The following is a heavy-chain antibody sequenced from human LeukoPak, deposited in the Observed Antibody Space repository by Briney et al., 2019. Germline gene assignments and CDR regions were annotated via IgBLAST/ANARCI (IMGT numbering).Heavy chain of an antibody. CDR3: AKFFEDAALIHDW. Sequence: PAGGSLRLSCAASGFTFSSHAMGWVRQAPGKGLEWVSSITGSGGSTYYADSVKGRFTISRDNSKNTLFLQMNSLRADDTAVYYCAKFFEDAALIHDWWGQGSLVTVSS. CDR1: GFTFSSHA. D-gene: IGHD5-18*01. J-gene: IGHJ4*02. V-gene: IGHV3-23*01. CDR2: ITGSGGST.